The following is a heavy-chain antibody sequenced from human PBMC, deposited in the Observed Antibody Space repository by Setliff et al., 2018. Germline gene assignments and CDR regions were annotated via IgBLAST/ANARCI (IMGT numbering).Heavy chain of an antibody. D-gene: IGHD3-22*01. V-gene: IGHV4-39*01. CDR3: ARLGVGDSSGYYYPGGYMDV. CDR2: IYYSGST. J-gene: IGHJ6*03. Sequence: SETLSLTCNVSGGSVSSSIYFWGWIRQPPGKGLEWIGNIYYSGSTYYSPSLKSRVTISVDTSKNQFSLKLSSVTAADTAVYYCARLGVGDSSGYYYPGGYMDVWGKGTTVTVSS. CDR1: GGSVSSSIYF.